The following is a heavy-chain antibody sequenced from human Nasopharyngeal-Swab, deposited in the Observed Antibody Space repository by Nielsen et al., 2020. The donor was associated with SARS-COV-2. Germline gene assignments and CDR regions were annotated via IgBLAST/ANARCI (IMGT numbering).Heavy chain of an antibody. V-gene: IGHV1-24*01. Sequence: ASVKVPCKVSGYTLTELSMHWVRQAPGKGLEWRGGFDPEDGETIYAQKFQGRVTMTEDTSTDTAYMELSSLRSEDTAVYYCATGVAVAGRTHFVDYWGQGTLVTVSS. CDR1: GYTLTELS. J-gene: IGHJ4*02. CDR2: FDPEDGET. CDR3: ATGVAVAGRTHFVDY. D-gene: IGHD6-19*01.